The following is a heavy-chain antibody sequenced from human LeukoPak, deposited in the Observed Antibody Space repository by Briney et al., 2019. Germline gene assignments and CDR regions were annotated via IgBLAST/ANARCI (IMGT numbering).Heavy chain of an antibody. CDR1: GYTFIGYY. CDR3: ATVRDIVVGGGPYYFDY. D-gene: IGHD2-15*01. Sequence: ASVKVSRKASGYTFIGYYLHWVRQAPGQGLEWMGWINPHNGDTNYAQKFQGRGTMTRDTSITTAYMELSRLKSDDTAVYYCATVRDIVVGGGPYYFDYWGQGTLVTVSS. V-gene: IGHV1-2*02. J-gene: IGHJ4*02. CDR2: INPHNGDT.